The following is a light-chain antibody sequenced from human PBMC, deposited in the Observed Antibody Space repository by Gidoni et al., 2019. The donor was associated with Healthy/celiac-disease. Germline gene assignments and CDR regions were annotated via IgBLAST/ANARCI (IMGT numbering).Light chain of an antibody. V-gene: IGKV1-39*01. CDR3: QQGYSTPFT. CDR2: AAS. CDR1: QSISSY. Sequence: DTQMTQSPSSLSASVGDRVTITCPASQSISSYLNWYQQKPGKAPQLLIYAASSLQGGVPSRLSGSGSRTVFTLTISSLQPEDFATYYCQQGYSTPFTFGQGTKVEIK. J-gene: IGKJ3*01.